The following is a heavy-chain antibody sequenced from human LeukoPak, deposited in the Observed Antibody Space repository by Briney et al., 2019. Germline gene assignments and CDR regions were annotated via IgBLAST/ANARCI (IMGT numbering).Heavy chain of an antibody. V-gene: IGHV3-21*04. D-gene: IGHD2-15*01. J-gene: IGHJ3*02. CDR2: ISSSSSYI. CDR3: AKDVGGPLADAFDI. Sequence: GGSLRLSCAASGFTFSSYSMNWVRQAPGKGLEWVSSISSSSSYIYYADSVKGRFTISRDNAKNSLYLQMNSLRAEDTALYYCAKDVGGPLADAFDIWGQGTMVTVSS. CDR1: GFTFSSYS.